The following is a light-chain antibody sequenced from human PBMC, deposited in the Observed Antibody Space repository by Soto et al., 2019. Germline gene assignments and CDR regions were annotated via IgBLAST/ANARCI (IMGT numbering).Light chain of an antibody. CDR3: QQRSIWPWT. J-gene: IGKJ1*01. Sequence: EIVLTQSPVTLSLSPGERVTLSCRASQSVGRYLAWYDQRPAQAPRLLFYDTSNRATGIPPRFSGSGSGTDFTFTISSLEPEDFAVYYCQQRSIWPWTFGQGTKVEV. CDR2: DTS. V-gene: IGKV3-11*01. CDR1: QSVGRY.